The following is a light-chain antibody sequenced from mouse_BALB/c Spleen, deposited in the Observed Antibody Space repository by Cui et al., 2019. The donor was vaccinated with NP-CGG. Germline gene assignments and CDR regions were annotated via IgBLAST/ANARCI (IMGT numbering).Light chain of an antibody. J-gene: IGLJ1*01. CDR3: ALWHSNHWV. V-gene: IGLV1*01. Sequence: QAVVTQESALTTSPGETVTPTCRSSTGAVTTSNYANWVQEKPDHLFTGLIGGTNNRAPGVPARFSGSLIGDKAALTITGAQTEDEAIYFCALWHSNHWVFGGGTKLTVL. CDR2: GTN. CDR1: TGAVTTSNY.